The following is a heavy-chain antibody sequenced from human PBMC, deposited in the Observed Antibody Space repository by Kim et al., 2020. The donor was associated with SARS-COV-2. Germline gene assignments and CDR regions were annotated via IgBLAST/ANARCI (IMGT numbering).Heavy chain of an antibody. CDR1: GFTFGDYA. J-gene: IGHJ4*02. CDR3: AKDINYDSSGYLGY. CDR2: ISCDSGSI. Sequence: GGSLRLSCAASGFTFGDYAMHWVRQAPGKGLEWVSGISCDSGSICYADSVKGRFTISRDNAKNSLYLQMNSLRAEDTALYYCAKDINYDSSGYLGYWGQGTLVTVSS. V-gene: IGHV3-9*01. D-gene: IGHD3-22*01.